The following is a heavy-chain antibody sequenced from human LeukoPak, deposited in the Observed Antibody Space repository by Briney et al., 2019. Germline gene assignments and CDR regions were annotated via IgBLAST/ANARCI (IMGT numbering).Heavy chain of an antibody. CDR1: GFTFDDYG. CDR3: AREGDGYFGRRFDY. D-gene: IGHD5-24*01. V-gene: IGHV3-20*04. Sequence: GGSLRLSCAASGFTFDDYGMSWVRQAPGKGLEWVSGINWNGGSTGYADSVKGRFTISRDNAKNSLYLQTNSLRAEDTALYYCAREGDGYFGRRFDYWGQGTLVTVSS. CDR2: INWNGGST. J-gene: IGHJ4*02.